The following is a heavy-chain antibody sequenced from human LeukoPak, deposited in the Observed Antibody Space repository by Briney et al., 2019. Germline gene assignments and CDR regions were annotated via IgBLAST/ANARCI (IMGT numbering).Heavy chain of an antibody. CDR3: ASGAVTGNNWFDP. CDR2: INWNGGST. V-gene: IGHV3-20*04. Sequence: PGGSLRLSCAASGFTFDDYGMSWVRQAPGKGLEWVSGINWNGGSTGYADSVKGRVTISRDNAKNSLYLQMNSLRVEDTALYYCASGAVTGNNWFDPWGQGTLVTVSS. D-gene: IGHD1-20*01. J-gene: IGHJ5*02. CDR1: GFTFDDYG.